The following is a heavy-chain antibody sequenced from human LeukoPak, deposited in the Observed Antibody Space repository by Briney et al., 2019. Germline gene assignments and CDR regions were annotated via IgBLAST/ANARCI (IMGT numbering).Heavy chain of an antibody. CDR3: ARGTPGSYLGY. CDR1: GYIFTDFY. V-gene: IGHV1-2*04. J-gene: IGHJ4*02. Sequence: ASVKVSCKASGYIFTDFYIQWVRQAPGQGLEWVGWINPNSGGTNYAQKFKGWVTLTRDTSINTTYMELSRLASDVTAVYFCARGTPGSYLGYWGQGTLVTVSP. CDR2: INPNSGGT. D-gene: IGHD3-16*02.